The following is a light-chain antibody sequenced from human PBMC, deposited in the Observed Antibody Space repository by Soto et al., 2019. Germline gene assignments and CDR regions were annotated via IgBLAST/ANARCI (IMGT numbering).Light chain of an antibody. CDR2: EVT. V-gene: IGLV2-8*01. J-gene: IGLJ2*01. Sequence: QSALTQPPSASGSLGQSVTISCTGTNSDVGGYNYVSWHQQHPGKAPKVMIYEVTKRPPGVPDRFSGSKSGNTASLTVSGLQAEDEADYYCSSFAGGGNPVLLGGGTKVTVL. CDR1: NSDVGGYNY. CDR3: SSFAGGGNPVL.